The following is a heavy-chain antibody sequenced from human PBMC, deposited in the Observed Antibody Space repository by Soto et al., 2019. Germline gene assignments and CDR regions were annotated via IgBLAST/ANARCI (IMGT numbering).Heavy chain of an antibody. J-gene: IGHJ5*02. CDR2: IYYSGTT. D-gene: IGHD1-20*01. Sequence: SETLSLTCTVSGASLTNRYWTWIRQPPGKGLEWIGYIYYSGTTNYNPSLKSRVTLSVDTSKDQFSLKLTSVTAADTAIYYCARVTDNTRRSWFDPWGQGTLVTV. CDR3: ARVTDNTRRSWFDP. V-gene: IGHV4-59*11. CDR1: GASLTNRY.